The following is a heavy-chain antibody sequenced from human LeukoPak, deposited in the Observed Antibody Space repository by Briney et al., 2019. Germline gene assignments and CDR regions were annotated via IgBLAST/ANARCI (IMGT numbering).Heavy chain of an antibody. CDR3: ARGDQQLVRAFDI. D-gene: IGHD6-13*01. CDR1: GGSFSGYY. J-gene: IGHJ3*02. V-gene: IGHV4-34*01. Sequence: PSETLSLTCAVYGGSFSGYYWSWIRQPPGKGLEWIGEINHSGGTNYNPSLKSRVTISVDTSKNQFSLKLSSVTAADTAVYYCARGDQQLVRAFDIWGQGTMVTVSS. CDR2: INHSGGT.